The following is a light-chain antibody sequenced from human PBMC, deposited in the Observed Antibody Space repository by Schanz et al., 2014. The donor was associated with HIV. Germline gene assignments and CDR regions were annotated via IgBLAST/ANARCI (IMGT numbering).Light chain of an antibody. CDR2: EAS. CDR1: QSIGSN. V-gene: IGKV3D-20*02. CDR3: QQRINWPVT. Sequence: EIVLTQSPATLSVSPGEGATLSCRASQSIGSNLAWYQQKPGQAPRLLIYEASNRATGIPDRFSGSGSGTDFTLTISGLEPEDFALYYCQQRINWPVTFGQGTKVEIK. J-gene: IGKJ1*01.